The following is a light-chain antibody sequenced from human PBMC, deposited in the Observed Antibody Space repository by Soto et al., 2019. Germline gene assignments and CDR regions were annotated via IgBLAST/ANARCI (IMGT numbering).Light chain of an antibody. CDR3: TSFTSSITYV. CDR2: NVT. V-gene: IGLV2-14*01. J-gene: IGLJ1*01. Sequence: QSALTQPASVSGSPGQSTTISCTGTSSDVGGYDYVSWYQQHPGKVPKLVIYNVTHRPSGVSNRFSGSKSGNTASLTISGLQTEDEADYFCTSFTSSITYVFGTGTKLTVL. CDR1: SSDVGGYDY.